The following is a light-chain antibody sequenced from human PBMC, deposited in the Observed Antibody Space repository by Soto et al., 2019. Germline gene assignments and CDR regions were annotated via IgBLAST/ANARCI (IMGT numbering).Light chain of an antibody. V-gene: IGKV3-15*01. CDR2: GAS. CDR1: QSVSSD. CDR3: QQDKTWHPMFT. J-gene: IGKJ3*01. Sequence: EIIMTQSPATLSVSPGGRATLSCRASQSVSSDLAWYQQKPGQPPRLLIYGASTRAPGIPARFSGSGSGTECPLPSSSLQPEDFAVYYWQQDKTWHPMFTFGPGTKGQIK.